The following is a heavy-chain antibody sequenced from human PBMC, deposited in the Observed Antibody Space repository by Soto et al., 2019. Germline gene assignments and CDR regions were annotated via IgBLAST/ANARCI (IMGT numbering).Heavy chain of an antibody. V-gene: IGHV4-30-2*01. CDR2: MYHSGTF. J-gene: IGHJ5*02. CDR1: GGSIGGVGYS. Sequence: SETLSLTCAVSGGSIGGVGYSWSWIRQPPGGGLEWIGYMYHSGTFLKSPSLKTRLTMSLDMSKNQFSLTLNSMTAADTAVYYCARAQFYSGSGNYNNLMLDAWGQGIQVTVS. CDR3: ARAQFYSGSGNYNNLMLDA. D-gene: IGHD3-10*01.